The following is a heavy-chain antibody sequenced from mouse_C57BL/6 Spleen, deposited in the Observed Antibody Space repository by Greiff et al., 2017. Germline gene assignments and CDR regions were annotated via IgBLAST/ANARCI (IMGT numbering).Heavy chain of an antibody. Sequence: QVPLQQSGAELVKPGASVKISCKASGYAFSSYWMNWVKQRPGTGLEWIGQIYPGDGDTNYNGQFKGKASLTADKSSSTAYMQLSSLTSEDSAVYFCARSGSSGYYAMDYWGQGTSVTVSS. V-gene: IGHV1-80*01. J-gene: IGHJ4*01. CDR2: IYPGDGDT. CDR3: ARSGSSGYYAMDY. D-gene: IGHD3-2*02. CDR1: GYAFSSYW.